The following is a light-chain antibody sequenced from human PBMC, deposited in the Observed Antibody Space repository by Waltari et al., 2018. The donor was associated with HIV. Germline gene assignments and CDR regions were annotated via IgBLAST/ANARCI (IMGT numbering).Light chain of an antibody. Sequence: DIVMTQSPDSLAVSLVARATVTCTSLRTVLYNRNYLAWYQQKPGQAPKVLIYWASTRAFGVPDRFSGSGSGTDFSITISRVQADDVAIYYWQQYYTLRSTFGGGTKIEI. CDR3: QQYYTLRST. V-gene: IGKV4-1*01. CDR2: WAS. J-gene: IGKJ4*01. CDR1: RTVLYNRNY.